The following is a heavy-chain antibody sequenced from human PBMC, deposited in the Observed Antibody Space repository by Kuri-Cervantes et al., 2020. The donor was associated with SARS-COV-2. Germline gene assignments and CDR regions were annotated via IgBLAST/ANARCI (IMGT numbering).Heavy chain of an antibody. Sequence: ETLSLTCAASGFTFSSYSMNWVRQAPGKGLEWVSSFSSGSTYIYYADSVKGRFTISRDNAKNSQYLQMNSLRAEDTAVYYCARSEEYAPDYWGQGSLVTVSS. V-gene: IGHV3-21*01. CDR3: ARSEEYAPDY. CDR1: GFTFSSYS. J-gene: IGHJ4*02. CDR2: FSSGSTYI. D-gene: IGHD2/OR15-2a*01.